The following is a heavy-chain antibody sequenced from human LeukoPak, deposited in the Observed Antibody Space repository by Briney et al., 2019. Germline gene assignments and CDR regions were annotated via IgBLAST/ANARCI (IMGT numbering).Heavy chain of an antibody. CDR2: IIASSGST. D-gene: IGHD5-12*01. V-gene: IGHV3-23*01. J-gene: IGHJ4*02. CDR3: AKGAYDYIEMGYFDY. Sequence: GGSLRLSCAASGFSLSNSAMGWVRQAPGKGLEWVSIIIASSGSTFYADSVKGRFTISRDNSKNTLYLQMNSLRAEDTAVYYCAKGAYDYIEMGYFDYWGQGTLVTVSS. CDR1: GFSLSNSA.